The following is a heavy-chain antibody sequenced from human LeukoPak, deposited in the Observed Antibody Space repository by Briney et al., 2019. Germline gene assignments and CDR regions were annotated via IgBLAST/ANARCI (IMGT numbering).Heavy chain of an antibody. J-gene: IGHJ6*03. V-gene: IGHV3-21*01. CDR1: GFTFSSYS. CDR2: ISSSSSYI. CDR3: ARASYDFWSGYYNYYYYYMDV. D-gene: IGHD3-3*01. Sequence: GGSLRLSCAVSGFTFSSYSMNWVRQAPGKGLEWVSSISSSSSYIYYADSVKGRFTISRDNAKNSLYLQMNSLRAEDTAVYYCARASYDFWSGYYNYYYYYMDVWGKGTTVTVSS.